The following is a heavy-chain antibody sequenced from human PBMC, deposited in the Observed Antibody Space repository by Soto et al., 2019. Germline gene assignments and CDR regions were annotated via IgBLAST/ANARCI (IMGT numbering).Heavy chain of an antibody. CDR1: GASVSSKSAA. Sequence: PSQTLSRTCAISGASVSSKSAALNCISQSPSRGLEWLGRTYYRSKWYYDYAVSVKSRTNINPDTSKNQFSLQLSSVTPEDTDVYYWARGFWSGSVLDYWGQGTLVTVS. J-gene: IGHJ4*02. CDR2: TYYRSKWYY. D-gene: IGHD3-3*01. V-gene: IGHV6-1*01. CDR3: ARGFWSGSVLDY.